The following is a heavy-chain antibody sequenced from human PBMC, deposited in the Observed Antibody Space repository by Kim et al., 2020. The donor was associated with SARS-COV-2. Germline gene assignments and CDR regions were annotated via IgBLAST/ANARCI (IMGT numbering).Heavy chain of an antibody. CDR1: GFTFSSYG. D-gene: IGHD3-10*01. CDR2: IWYDGSNK. J-gene: IGHJ4*02. Sequence: GGSLRLSCAASGFTFSSYGMHWVRQAPGKGLEWVAVIWYDGSNKYYADSVKGRFTISRDNSKNTLYLQMNSLRAEDTAVYYCAKGDYGSGSIGEYWGQGTLVTVSS. V-gene: IGHV3-33*06. CDR3: AKGDYGSGSIGEY.